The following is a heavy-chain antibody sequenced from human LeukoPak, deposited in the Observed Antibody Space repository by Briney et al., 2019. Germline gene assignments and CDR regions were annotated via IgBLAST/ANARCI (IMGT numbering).Heavy chain of an antibody. CDR2: INHSGST. V-gene: IGHV4-34*01. D-gene: IGHD2/OR15-2a*01. Sequence: SETLSLTCAVYGGSFSGYYWSWIRQPPGKGLEWIGEINHSGSTNYNPSLKSRVTISVDTSKNQFSLKLSSVTAADTAVYYCARELLHYYYKDVWGKGTTVTVSS. CDR1: GGSFSGYY. CDR3: ARELLHYYYKDV. J-gene: IGHJ6*03.